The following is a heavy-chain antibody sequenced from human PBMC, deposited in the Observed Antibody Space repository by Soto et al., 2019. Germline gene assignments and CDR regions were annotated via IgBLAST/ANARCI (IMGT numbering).Heavy chain of an antibody. V-gene: IGHV1-69*13. D-gene: IGHD1-26*01. Sequence: GASVKVSCKASGGTFSSYAISWVRQAPGQGLEWMGGIIPIFGTANYAQKFQGRVTITADESTSTAYMELSSLRSEDTAVYYCARRDTTHHAFDIWGQGTMVTVSS. CDR2: IIPIFGTA. J-gene: IGHJ3*02. CDR3: ARRDTTHHAFDI. CDR1: GGTFSSYA.